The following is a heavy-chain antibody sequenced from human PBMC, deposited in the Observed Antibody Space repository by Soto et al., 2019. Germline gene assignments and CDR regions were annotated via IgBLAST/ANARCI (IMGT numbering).Heavy chain of an antibody. J-gene: IGHJ1*01. V-gene: IGHV4-34*01. Sequence: QVQLQQWGAGLLKPSETLSLTCAVYGGSFSGYYWSWIRQPQGQGLEWIGEINHSGSTNYNPYLKCRSTISVDTSKNQFSLKLSSVTAADTAVYYWAREGAAAGTESFQHWGQGTLVTVSS. CDR1: GGSFSGYY. D-gene: IGHD6-13*01. CDR2: INHSGST. CDR3: AREGAAAGTESFQH.